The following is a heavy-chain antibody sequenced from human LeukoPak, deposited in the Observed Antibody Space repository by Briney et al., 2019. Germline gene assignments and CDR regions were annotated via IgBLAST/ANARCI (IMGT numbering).Heavy chain of an antibody. J-gene: IGHJ6*02. CDR2: ISSNGGST. Sequence: GGSLRLSCAASGFTFSSYAMHWVRQAPGEGLEYVSAISSNGGSTYYANSVKGRFTISRDNSKNTLYLQMGSLRAEDMAVYYCAVAGSGSYYRNYYYYYGMDVWGQGTTVTVSS. D-gene: IGHD3-10*01. V-gene: IGHV3-64*01. CDR3: AVAGSGSYYRNYYYYYGMDV. CDR1: GFTFSSYA.